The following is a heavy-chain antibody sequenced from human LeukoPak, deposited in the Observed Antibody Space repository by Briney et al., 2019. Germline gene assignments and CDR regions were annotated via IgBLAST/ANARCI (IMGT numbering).Heavy chain of an antibody. CDR2: IYYSGST. Sequence: SQTLSLTCTVSGGSISSGGYYWSWIRQPPGKRLEWIGYIYYSGSTNYNPSLKSRVTISVDTSKNQFSLKVSSVTAADTAVYYCARGSDFYDSSGIFDYWGQGTLVTVPS. CDR3: ARGSDFYDSSGIFDY. D-gene: IGHD3-22*01. J-gene: IGHJ4*02. V-gene: IGHV4-61*08. CDR1: GGSISSGGYY.